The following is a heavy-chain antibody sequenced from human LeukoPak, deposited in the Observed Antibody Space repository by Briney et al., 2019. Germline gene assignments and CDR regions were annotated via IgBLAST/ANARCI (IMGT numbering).Heavy chain of an antibody. Sequence: ASVKVSCKASGYTFTSYGISWVRQAPGQGLEWMGWINPNSGGTNYAQKFQGRVTMTRDTSISTAYMELSRLRSDDTAVYYCARDFQTTPITFDYWGQGTLVTVSS. CDR1: GYTFTSYG. J-gene: IGHJ4*02. CDR3: ARDFQTTPITFDY. D-gene: IGHD4-11*01. V-gene: IGHV1-2*02. CDR2: INPNSGGT.